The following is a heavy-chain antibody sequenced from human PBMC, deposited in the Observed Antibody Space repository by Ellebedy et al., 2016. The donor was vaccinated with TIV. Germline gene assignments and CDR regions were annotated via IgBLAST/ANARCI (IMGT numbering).Heavy chain of an antibody. J-gene: IGHJ6*02. V-gene: IGHV3-7*03. CDR3: VRDGAYGDYSPGYYGMDV. D-gene: IGHD3-22*01. CDR1: GFSFSSYW. CDR2: INQDGSRI. Sequence: GESLKISCGASGFSFSSYWMSWVRQAPGKGLEWMANINQDGSRIYYVDSVKGRFTISRDNAKNSVYLRMNTLRVEDTAVYHCVRDGAYGDYSPGYYGMDVWGQGTTVTVSS.